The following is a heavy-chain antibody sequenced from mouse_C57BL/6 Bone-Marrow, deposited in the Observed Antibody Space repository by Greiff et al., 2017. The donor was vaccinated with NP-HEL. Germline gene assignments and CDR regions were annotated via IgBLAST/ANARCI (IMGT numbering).Heavy chain of an antibody. CDR2: ISGGGGNT. J-gene: IGHJ2*01. CDR1: GFTFSSYT. D-gene: IGHD2-3*01. V-gene: IGHV5-9*01. CDR3: ARLMGYYFDY. Sequence: EVKLMESGGGLVKPGGSLKLSCAASGFTFSSYTMSWVRQTPEKRLEWVATISGGGGNTYYPDSVKGRFTISRDNAKNTLYLQMSSLRSEDTALYYCARLMGYYFDYWGQGTTLTVSS.